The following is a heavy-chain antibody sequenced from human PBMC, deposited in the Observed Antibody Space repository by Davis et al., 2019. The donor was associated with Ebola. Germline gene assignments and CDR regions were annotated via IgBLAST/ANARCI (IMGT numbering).Heavy chain of an antibody. J-gene: IGHJ6*02. D-gene: IGHD6-6*01. Sequence: MPLETLSLTCAVYARSFSGYYWSWIRQPPGKGLEWIGSIYYSGSTYYNPSLKSRVTISVATSKNQFSLKLSSVTAADTAVYYCARQSITARYYGMDVWGQGTTVTVSS. V-gene: IGHV4-59*05. CDR2: IYYSGST. CDR3: ARQSITARYYGMDV. CDR1: ARSFSGYY.